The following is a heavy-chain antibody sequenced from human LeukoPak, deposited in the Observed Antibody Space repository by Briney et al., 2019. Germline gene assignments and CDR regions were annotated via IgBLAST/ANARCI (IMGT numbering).Heavy chain of an antibody. CDR2: MSYDGRNT. J-gene: IGHJ4*02. Sequence: GGSLRLSCAASAFAFSSYGMHWVRQAPGKGLEWVAVMSYDGRNTYYADSVKGRFTISRDNSKNTLYLQMNSLRVEDTAVYYCAKVQLERRELLPNFDYWGQGTLVTVSP. CDR3: AKVQLERRELLPNFDY. CDR1: AFAFSSYG. V-gene: IGHV3-30*18. D-gene: IGHD1-1*01.